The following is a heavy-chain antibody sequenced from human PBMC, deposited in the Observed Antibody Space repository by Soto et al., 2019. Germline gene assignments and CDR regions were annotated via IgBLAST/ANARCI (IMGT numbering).Heavy chain of an antibody. CDR2: IYSGGST. Sequence: GGSLRLSCAASGFTVSSNYMSWVRQAPGKGLEWVSVIYSGGSTSYADSVKDRFATSRDNSKNTLYLQMNSLRAEDTAVYYCVREPTVTMMGAFDIWGQGTMVTV. V-gene: IGHV3-53*01. CDR1: GFTVSSNY. D-gene: IGHD4-4*01. CDR3: VREPTVTMMGAFDI. J-gene: IGHJ3*02.